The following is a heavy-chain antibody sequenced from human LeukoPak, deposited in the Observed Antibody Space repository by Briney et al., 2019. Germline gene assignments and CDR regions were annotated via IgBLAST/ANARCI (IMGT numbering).Heavy chain of an antibody. CDR1: GYTFTSYD. Sequence: ASVKVSCKASGYTFTSYDINWVRQATGQGLEWVGWMNPNSGNTGYAQKFQGRVTMTRNTSISTAYMELSSLRSEDTAVYYCARDNVVVAATLDYWGQGTLVTVSS. D-gene: IGHD2-15*01. CDR2: MNPNSGNT. CDR3: ARDNVVVAATLDY. V-gene: IGHV1-8*01. J-gene: IGHJ4*02.